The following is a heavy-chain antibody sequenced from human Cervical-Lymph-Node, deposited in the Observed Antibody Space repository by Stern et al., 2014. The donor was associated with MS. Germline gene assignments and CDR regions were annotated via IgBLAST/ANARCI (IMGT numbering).Heavy chain of an antibody. D-gene: IGHD5-24*01. V-gene: IGHV4-61*02. CDR3: AKAQARWLGNEYSSYYGMDV. Sequence: QVQLQESGPGLLKPSQTLSLTCTVSRGSTSGTHYWSWIRQPAGKGLVRICHVYTTGTTTSSPPLQSRVAISIDTSKKLISRRLNSVTVADTAVYFCAKAQARWLGNEYSSYYGMDVWGQGTTVTVSS. J-gene: IGHJ6*02. CDR2: VYTTGTT. CDR1: RGSTSGTHY.